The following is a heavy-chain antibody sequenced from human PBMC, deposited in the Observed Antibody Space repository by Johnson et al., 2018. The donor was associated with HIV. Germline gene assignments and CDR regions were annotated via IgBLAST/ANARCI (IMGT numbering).Heavy chain of an antibody. Sequence: QMQLVESGGGVVQPGRSLRLSCAASGFTFSNYAMHWVRQAPGKGLEWVAVISYDGSTKYYADSVKGRFTISRDNSKNTLYLQMNSLRAEDTAVYYCAKGERGYSSSSDAFDIWGQGTMVTVSS. V-gene: IGHV3-30-3*01. CDR2: ISYDGSTK. CDR3: AKGERGYSSSSDAFDI. J-gene: IGHJ3*02. CDR1: GFTFSNYA. D-gene: IGHD6-6*01.